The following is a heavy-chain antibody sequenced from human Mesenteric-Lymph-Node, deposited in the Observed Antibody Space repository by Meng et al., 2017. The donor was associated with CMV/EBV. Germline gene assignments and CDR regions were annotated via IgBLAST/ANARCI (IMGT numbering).Heavy chain of an antibody. CDR3: ARGRGYYSYDAFDI. V-gene: IGHV3-74*01. D-gene: IGHD3-22*01. CDR2: IYSDGSST. CDR1: GFTFSSYW. Sequence: GESLKISCAASGFTFSSYWMHWVRQAPGKGLVWVSRIYSDGSSTNYADSVKGRFTMSRDNAKNTLYLQMNSLRAEDTAVYYCARGRGYYSYDAFDIWGQGTMVTVSS. J-gene: IGHJ3*02.